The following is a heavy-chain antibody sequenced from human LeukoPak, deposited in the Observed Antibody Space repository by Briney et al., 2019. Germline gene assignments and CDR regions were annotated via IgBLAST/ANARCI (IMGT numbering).Heavy chain of an antibody. V-gene: IGHV3-48*02. D-gene: IGHD3-9*01. Sequence: GGPLRLSCAASGFTFSNVWMSWVRQAPGKGLEWISNIRTTAEGAKYAYYADSVKGRLTISRDDGKNTLYLHMNSLRDDDTAVYYCATDQRYAFDYWGQGILVTVSS. CDR1: GFTFSNVW. J-gene: IGHJ4*02. CDR3: ATDQRYAFDY. CDR2: IRTTAEGAKYA.